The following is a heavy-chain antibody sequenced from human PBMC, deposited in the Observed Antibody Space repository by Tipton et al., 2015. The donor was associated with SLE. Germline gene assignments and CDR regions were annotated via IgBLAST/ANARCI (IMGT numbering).Heavy chain of an antibody. D-gene: IGHD3-16*01. CDR3: AKGPKGGLDY. Sequence: SLRLSCAAFGFTFDDYAMHWVRQAPGKGLEWVSLISWDGGSTYYADSVKGRFTISRDNSKNSLYLQMNSLRAEDTALYYCAKGPKGGLDYWGQGTLVTVTS. CDR2: ISWDGGST. J-gene: IGHJ4*02. CDR1: GFTFDDYA. V-gene: IGHV3-43D*04.